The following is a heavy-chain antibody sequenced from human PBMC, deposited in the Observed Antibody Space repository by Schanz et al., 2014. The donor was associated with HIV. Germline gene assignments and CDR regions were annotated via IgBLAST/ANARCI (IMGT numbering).Heavy chain of an antibody. J-gene: IGHJ4*02. CDR1: GYSLTGYG. V-gene: IGHV1-18*01. CDR2: ISAYNGNT. D-gene: IGHD3-22*01. CDR3: ARDSTDYYDSSGYQY. Sequence: QVQLVQSGAEVRRPGASVKVSCKASGYSLTGYGFNWVRQAPGQGLEWMGWISAYNGNTNYAQNLQGRVTMTTDTFTSTAYMELRSLRSDETAVYYCARDSTDYYDSSGYQYWGQGTLVTVSS.